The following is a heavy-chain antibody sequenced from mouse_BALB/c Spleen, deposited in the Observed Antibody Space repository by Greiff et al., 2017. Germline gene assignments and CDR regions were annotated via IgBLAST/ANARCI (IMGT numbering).Heavy chain of an antibody. V-gene: IGHV5-6-5*01. CDR2: ISSGGST. CDR1: GFTFSSYA. J-gene: IGHJ2*01. Sequence: DVQLVESGGGLVKPGGSLKLSCAASGFTFSSYAMSWVRQTPEKRLEWVASISSGGSTYYPDSVKGRFTISRDNARNILYLQMSSLRSEDTAMYYCARDGYDVGYWGQGTTLTVSS. CDR3: ARDGYDVGY. D-gene: IGHD2-2*01.